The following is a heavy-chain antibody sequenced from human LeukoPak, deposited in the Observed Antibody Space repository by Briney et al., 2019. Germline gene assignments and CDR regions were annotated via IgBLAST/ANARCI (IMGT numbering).Heavy chain of an antibody. V-gene: IGHV3-15*01. D-gene: IGHD5-24*01. CDR3: AREGSGWLQLGAFDI. CDR1: GFTFSNAW. CDR2: IKSKTDGGTT. Sequence: GGSLRLSCAASGFTFSNAWMSWVRQAPGKGLEWVGRIKSKTDGGTTDYAAPVKGRFTISRDNSKNTLYLQMNSLRAEDTAVYYCAREGSGWLQLGAFDIWGQGTMVTVSS. J-gene: IGHJ3*02.